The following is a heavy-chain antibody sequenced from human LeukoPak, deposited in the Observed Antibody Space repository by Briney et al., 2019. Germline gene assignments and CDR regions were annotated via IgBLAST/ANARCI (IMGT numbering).Heavy chain of an antibody. J-gene: IGHJ4*02. V-gene: IGHV1-69*13. CDR1: GGTFSSYA. Sequence: SVKVSCKASGGTFSSYAISWVRQAPGQGLEWMGGIIPIFGTANYAQKFQGRVTITADESTSTAYMELSSLRSEDTAVYYCARASTYYYDSSGYYYFDYWGQGTLVTVSS. CDR2: IIPIFGTA. CDR3: ARASTYYYDSSGYYYFDY. D-gene: IGHD3-22*01.